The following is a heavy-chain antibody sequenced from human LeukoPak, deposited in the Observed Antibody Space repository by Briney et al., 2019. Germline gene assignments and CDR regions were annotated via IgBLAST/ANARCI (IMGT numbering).Heavy chain of an antibody. CDR1: GFTFSSYW. CDR3: ARDCTYYDILTGYLHLYYFDY. D-gene: IGHD3-9*01. CDR2: IKQDGSEK. J-gene: IGHJ4*02. V-gene: IGHV3-7*01. Sequence: GGSLRLSCAASGFTFSSYWMSWVRQAPGKGLEWVANIKQDGSEKYYVDSVKGRFTISRDNAKNSLYLQMNSLRAEDTAVYYCARDCTYYDILTGYLHLYYFDYWGQGTLVTVSS.